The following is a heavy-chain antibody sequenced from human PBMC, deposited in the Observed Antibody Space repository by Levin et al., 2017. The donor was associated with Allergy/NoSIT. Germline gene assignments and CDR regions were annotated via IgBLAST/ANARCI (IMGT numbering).Heavy chain of an antibody. J-gene: IGHJ2*01. Sequence: GESLKISCAASEFTLSTFWMHWVRQAPGKGLVWVSRINSDGSSTTYADSVRGRITISRDNAKNTEYLQIHSLRAEDTAVYYCAREGRWGEHFDLWGRGTLVTVSS. D-gene: IGHD3-16*01. CDR1: EFTLSTFW. V-gene: IGHV3-74*01. CDR2: INSDGSST. CDR3: AREGRWGEHFDL.